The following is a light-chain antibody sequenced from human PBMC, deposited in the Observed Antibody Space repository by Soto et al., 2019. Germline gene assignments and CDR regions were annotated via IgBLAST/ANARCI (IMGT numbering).Light chain of an antibody. CDR2: LNSDGSH. J-gene: IGLJ2*01. V-gene: IGLV4-69*01. CDR3: QSWDTGVV. CDR1: SGHSNYA. Sequence: QPVLTQSPSASASLGASVKLTCTLSSGHSNYAIAWHQQQPEKGPRHLMKLNSDGSHSKGDGIPDRFSGSSSGAERYLTISSLQSEDEADYYCQSWDTGVVFGGGTKLTVL.